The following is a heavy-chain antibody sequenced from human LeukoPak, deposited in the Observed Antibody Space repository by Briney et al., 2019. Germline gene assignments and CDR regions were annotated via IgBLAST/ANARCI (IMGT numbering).Heavy chain of an antibody. D-gene: IGHD2-21*02. CDR2: INHSGST. Sequence: SETLSLTCTVSGGSISSSSYYWGWIRQPPGKGLEWIGEINHSGSTNYNPSLKSRVTISVDTSKNQFSLKLSSVTAADTAVYYCARLAVTGHDYWGQGTLVTVSS. J-gene: IGHJ4*02. CDR1: GGSISSSSYY. V-gene: IGHV4-39*07. CDR3: ARLAVTGHDY.